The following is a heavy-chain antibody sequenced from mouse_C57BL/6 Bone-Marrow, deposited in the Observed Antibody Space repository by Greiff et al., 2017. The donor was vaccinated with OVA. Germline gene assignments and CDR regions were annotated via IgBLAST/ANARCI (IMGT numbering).Heavy chain of an antibody. J-gene: IGHJ1*03. CDR1: GYTFTSYW. V-gene: IGHV1-55*01. CDR2: IYPGSGST. Sequence: VKLQQPGAELVKPGASVKMSCKASGYTFTSYWITWVKQRPEQGLEWIGDIYPGSGSTNYNEKFKSKATLTVDTSSSTAYMQLSSLTSEDSAVYYCARRYYGSSYWYFDVWGTGTTVTVSS. CDR3: ARRYYGSSYWYFDV. D-gene: IGHD1-1*01.